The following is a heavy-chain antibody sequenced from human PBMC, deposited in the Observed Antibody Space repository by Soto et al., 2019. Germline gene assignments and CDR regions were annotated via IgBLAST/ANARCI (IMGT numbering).Heavy chain of an antibody. J-gene: IGHJ4*02. V-gene: IGHV3-23*01. Sequence: GWSLRLSCAGSGFTFSSYAMGWVRQAPGKGLEWVSSIDLSSAYIYYADSVEGRFTISRDNSKNTLYLQMNSLRAEDTAVYYVSKIGSSSENFDYWGQGTLVTVSS. D-gene: IGHD3-10*01. CDR1: GFTFSSYA. CDR2: IDLSSAYI. CDR3: SKIGSSSENFDY.